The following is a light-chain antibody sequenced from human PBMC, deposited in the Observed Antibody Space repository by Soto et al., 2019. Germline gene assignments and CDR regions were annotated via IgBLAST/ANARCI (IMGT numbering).Light chain of an antibody. J-gene: IGKJ1*01. CDR1: HSISKW. CDR3: QQYNSYDLWT. Sequence: RRTQCPSTLSASEGDRVIITCRASHSISKWLAWYQQKPGKAPKLLIYGASSLESGVPSRFSGSGSGTEFTLTINSLQPDDFATYYCQQYNSYDLWTFGQGTKV. CDR2: GAS. V-gene: IGKV1-5*01.